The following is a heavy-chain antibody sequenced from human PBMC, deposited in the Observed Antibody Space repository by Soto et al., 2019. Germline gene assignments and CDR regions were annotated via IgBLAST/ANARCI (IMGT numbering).Heavy chain of an antibody. CDR1: GYIFSNYG. D-gene: IGHD6-6*01. Sequence: QVQLVQSGGEVKKPGASVKVSCKAAGYIFSNYGITWVRQAPGQGLEWMGWISAYNGNTNYAQKLQGRVTMTTDTSTRRVYLELRSLRSDDTGVYCCARGRDAEYSRPWWFDSWGQGTLVTVSS. CDR2: ISAYNGNT. CDR3: ARGRDAEYSRPWWFDS. V-gene: IGHV1-18*01. J-gene: IGHJ5*01.